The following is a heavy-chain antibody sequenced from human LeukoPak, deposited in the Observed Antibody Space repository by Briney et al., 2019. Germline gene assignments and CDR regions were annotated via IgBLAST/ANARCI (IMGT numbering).Heavy chain of an antibody. CDR2: ISGSGDST. Sequence: PGGSLRLACAASGFTFSTYSMTWVRQAPGKGLEWVSFISGSGDSTYFADSVKGRFTISRDNSKNKLYLQMSSLRAEYTAVDYCASEGAAVDYWGQGKPVTVSS. CDR1: GFTFSTYS. J-gene: IGHJ4*02. V-gene: IGHV3-23*01. CDR3: ASEGAAVDY. D-gene: IGHD6-13*01.